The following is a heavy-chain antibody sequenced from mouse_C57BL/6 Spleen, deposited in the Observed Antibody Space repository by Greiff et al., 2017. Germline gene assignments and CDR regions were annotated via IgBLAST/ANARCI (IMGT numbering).Heavy chain of an antibody. CDR3: ARSDEYDVGY. Sequence: QVQLQQPGAELVMPGASVKLSCKASGYTFTSYWMPWVKQRPGQGLEWIGEIDPSDSYTNYNQKLKGKSTLTVDKSSSTAYMQLSSLTSEDSAVYYCARSDEYDVGYWGQGTTLTVSS. D-gene: IGHD2-4*01. CDR2: IDPSDSYT. CDR1: GYTFTSYW. V-gene: IGHV1-69*01. J-gene: IGHJ2*01.